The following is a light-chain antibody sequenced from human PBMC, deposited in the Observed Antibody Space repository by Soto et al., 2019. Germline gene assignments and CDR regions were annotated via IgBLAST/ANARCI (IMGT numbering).Light chain of an antibody. J-gene: IGKJ5*01. CDR3: QQRSNWPT. Sequence: VLETSPESLCFSSRQCSTFSSRSSQNVNNFLAWYQQKPGQAPRLLIYDASNRATGIPARFSGSGSGTDFTLTISSLESEDFAIYYCQQRSNWPTCGQGTRLEIK. CDR1: QNVNNF. CDR2: DAS. V-gene: IGKV3-11*01.